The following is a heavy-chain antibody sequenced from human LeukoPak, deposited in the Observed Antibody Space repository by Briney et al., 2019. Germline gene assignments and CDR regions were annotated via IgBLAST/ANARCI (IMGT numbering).Heavy chain of an antibody. V-gene: IGHV3-23*01. D-gene: IGHD3-16*01. J-gene: IGHJ1*01. Sequence: GGSLRLSCAASGFTFSSHGMNWVRQAPGKGLEWVSGISPSGDITYYADSVLGRFTISRDNSKNTLSVQMNSLRAEDTAVYFCAKDDAWGRYQRWGQGTLVTVSS. CDR1: GFTFSSHG. CDR3: AKDDAWGRYQR. CDR2: ISPSGDIT.